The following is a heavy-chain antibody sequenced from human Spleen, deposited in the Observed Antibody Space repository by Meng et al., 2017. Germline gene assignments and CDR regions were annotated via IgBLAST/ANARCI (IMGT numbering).Heavy chain of an antibody. CDR3: ATEVAGSRSSHFYSGMDI. D-gene: IGHD1-26*01. CDR2: FYSDGST. J-gene: IGHJ6*02. V-gene: IGHV3-53*04. CDR1: GFTVSNRY. Sequence: GGSLRLSCAASGFTVSNRYMSWVRQSPGKGLEWVSVFYSDGSTYYADSVKGRFTISRHNSKNTLYLQMNSLRAEDTAVYYCATEVAGSRSSHFYSGMDIWGQGTTVTVSS.